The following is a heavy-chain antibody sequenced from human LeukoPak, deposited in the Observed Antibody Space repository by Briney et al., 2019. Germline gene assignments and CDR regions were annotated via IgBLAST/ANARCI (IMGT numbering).Heavy chain of an antibody. CDR2: ISGSGGST. CDR3: AAYPQYYFDY. Sequence: GGSLRLSCAASGFTFSSYSMNWVRQAPGKGLEWVSAISGSGGSTYYADSVKGRFTISRDNSKNTLYLQMNSLRAEDTAVYYCAAYPQYYFDYWGQGTLVTVSS. D-gene: IGHD3-16*01. CDR1: GFTFSSYS. V-gene: IGHV3-23*01. J-gene: IGHJ4*02.